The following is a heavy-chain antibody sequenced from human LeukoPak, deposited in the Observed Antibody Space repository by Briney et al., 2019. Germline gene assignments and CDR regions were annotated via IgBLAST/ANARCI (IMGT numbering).Heavy chain of an antibody. V-gene: IGHV3-7*01. D-gene: IGHD2-8*01. Sequence: PGGSLRLSCAASGFTFSMYWMSWVRQAPGKGPEWVANIKVDGSEICYVDSVKGRFTISRDNAKNSLYLQMNSLRAEDTAVYYCTRDRQGPRLYEMDIWGQGTTVTVSS. J-gene: IGHJ6*02. CDR1: GFTFSMYW. CDR3: TRDRQGPRLYEMDI. CDR2: IKVDGSEI.